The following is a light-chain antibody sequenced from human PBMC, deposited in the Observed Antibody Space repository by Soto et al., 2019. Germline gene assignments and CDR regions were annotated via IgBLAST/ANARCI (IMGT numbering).Light chain of an antibody. Sequence: IVLTQSPATLSLSPGERATLSCRARQTVSTYLSWYQHKPGQAPRLLIYGASNRATGILARFSGSGSGTDFTLTISSLEPEDSAVYYCQQRYNWLTFGGGTKVEIK. V-gene: IGKV3-11*01. CDR2: GAS. J-gene: IGKJ4*01. CDR3: QQRYNWLT. CDR1: QTVSTY.